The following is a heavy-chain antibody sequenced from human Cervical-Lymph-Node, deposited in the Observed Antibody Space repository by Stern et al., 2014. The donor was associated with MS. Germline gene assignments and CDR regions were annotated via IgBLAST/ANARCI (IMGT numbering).Heavy chain of an antibody. D-gene: IGHD1-1*01. Sequence: VQLVQSGAEVKKPGSSVKVSCKASGGTFSSQAISWVRQAPGQGLAWLGGIIPIFGVAHYAQKFQGRVTLTADESTSTVYMELRSLRSEDTAVYYCARDEIGQTATHYYYYGMDVWGQGTTVTVSS. CDR1: GGTFSSQA. CDR3: ARDEIGQTATHYYYYGMDV. CDR2: IIPIFGVA. J-gene: IGHJ6*02. V-gene: IGHV1-69*01.